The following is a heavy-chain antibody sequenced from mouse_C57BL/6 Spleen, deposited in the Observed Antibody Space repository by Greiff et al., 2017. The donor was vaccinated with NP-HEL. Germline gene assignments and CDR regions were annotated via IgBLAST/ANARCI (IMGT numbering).Heavy chain of an antibody. CDR2: IHPNSGST. Sequence: VQLQQPGAELVKPGASVKLSCKASGYTFTSYWMHWVKQRPGQGLEWIGMIHPNSGSTNYNEKFKSKATLTVDKSSSTAYMQLSSLTSEDSAVYYCARRGYDYGGDYAMDYWGQGTSVTVSS. CDR3: ARRGYDYGGDYAMDY. J-gene: IGHJ4*01. V-gene: IGHV1-64*01. D-gene: IGHD2-4*01. CDR1: GYTFTSYW.